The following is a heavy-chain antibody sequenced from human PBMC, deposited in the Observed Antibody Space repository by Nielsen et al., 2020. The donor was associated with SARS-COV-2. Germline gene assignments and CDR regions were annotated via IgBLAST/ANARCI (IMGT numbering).Heavy chain of an antibody. CDR1: GGSISSYY. Sequence: SETLSLTCTVSGGSISSYYWSWIRQPPGKGLEWIGYIYYSGSTYYNPSLKSRVTISEDTSKNQFSLKLSSVTAADTAVYYCARGVIVVVPAWNAFDIWGQGTMVTVSS. D-gene: IGHD2-2*01. V-gene: IGHV4-59*06. CDR3: ARGVIVVVPAWNAFDI. J-gene: IGHJ3*02. CDR2: IYYSGST.